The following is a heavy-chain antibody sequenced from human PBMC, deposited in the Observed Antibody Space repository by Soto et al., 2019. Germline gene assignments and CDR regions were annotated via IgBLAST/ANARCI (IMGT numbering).Heavy chain of an antibody. CDR2: IYPFDSYT. Sequence: PVESLKISCRGPGYRFPNYWNGWVRPISWKGLEWMGIIYPFDSYTRYSPSFQGQVPISADKSISTAYLKRSRLNASETAMSYWGRHEPAASGDQYYYGLDVWGQGTRATFSS. CDR1: GYRFPNYW. CDR3: GRHEPAASGDQYYYGLDV. D-gene: IGHD6-13*01. J-gene: IGHJ6*01. V-gene: IGHV5-51*01.